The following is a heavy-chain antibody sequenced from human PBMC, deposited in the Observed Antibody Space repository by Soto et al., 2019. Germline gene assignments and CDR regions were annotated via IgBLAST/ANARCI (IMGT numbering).Heavy chain of an antibody. J-gene: IGHJ4*02. CDR1: GYSFTSYW. CDR2: IYPGDSDT. Sequence: PGESLKISCKGSGYSFTSYWIGWVRQMPGKGLEWMGIIYPGDSDTRYSPSFQGQVTISADKSISTAYLQWSSLKASDTAMYYCARLFPYGSESYSKKPFNYWGQGTLVTVPS. V-gene: IGHV5-51*01. CDR3: ARLFPYGSESYSKKPFNY. D-gene: IGHD3-10*01.